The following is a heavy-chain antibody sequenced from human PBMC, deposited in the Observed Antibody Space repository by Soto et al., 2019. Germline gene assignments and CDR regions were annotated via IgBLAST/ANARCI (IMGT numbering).Heavy chain of an antibody. Sequence: PXECLKISFKGSGYSFTSYWISWVRQMPGKGLEWMGRIGPSDSYTNYSPSFQGHVTISADKSISTAYLQWSSLKASDTAMYYCAIEQVVTHYYGMDVWGQGTTVTVSS. CDR1: GYSFTSYW. CDR2: IGPSDSYT. CDR3: AIEQVVTHYYGMDV. D-gene: IGHD3-22*01. J-gene: IGHJ6*02. V-gene: IGHV5-10-1*01.